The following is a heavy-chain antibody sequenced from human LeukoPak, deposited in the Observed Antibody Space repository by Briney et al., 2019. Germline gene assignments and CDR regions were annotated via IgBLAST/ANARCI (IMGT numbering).Heavy chain of an antibody. V-gene: IGHV7-4-1*02. CDR1: GYSFSSYA. CDR3: ARVAILSFGESLDY. D-gene: IGHD3-10*01. J-gene: IGHJ4*02. Sequence: ASVKVSCKASGYSFSSYALTWVRQVPGQGLEWMGWITTNTGKPTYAQSFTGRFVFSLDTSVNTAYLQINSLKTEDTAVYYCARVAILSFGESLDYWGQGTLVTVS. CDR2: ITTNTGKP.